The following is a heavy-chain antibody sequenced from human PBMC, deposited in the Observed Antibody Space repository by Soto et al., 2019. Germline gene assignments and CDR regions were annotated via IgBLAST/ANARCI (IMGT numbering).Heavy chain of an antibody. D-gene: IGHD6-13*01. Sequence: EVQLLESGGGLVQPGGSLRLSCAASGFTFSSYAMSWVRQAPGKGLEWVSAISGSGGSTYYVDSVKGRFTISRDNSKNTLYLPMNSLRAEDTAVYYCAKENGYSSSWFEFDYWGQGTLVTVSS. CDR1: GFTFSSYA. J-gene: IGHJ4*02. CDR3: AKENGYSSSWFEFDY. CDR2: ISGSGGST. V-gene: IGHV3-23*01.